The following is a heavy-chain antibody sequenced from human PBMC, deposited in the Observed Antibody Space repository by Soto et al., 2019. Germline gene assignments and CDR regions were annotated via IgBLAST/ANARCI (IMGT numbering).Heavy chain of an antibody. CDR2: IYYSGST. Sequence: QVQLQESGPGLVKPSQTLSLTCTVSGGSISSGGYYWTWIRQHPGKGLEWIGYIYYSGSTHYNPSLKNRAAISVDTSQNQFSLTLSSVTAADTAVYYCARDVEIWFGELSSSANYYYGMDVWGQGTTVTVSS. CDR3: ARDVEIWFGELSSSANYYYGMDV. V-gene: IGHV4-31*03. D-gene: IGHD3-10*01. J-gene: IGHJ6*02. CDR1: GGSISSGGYY.